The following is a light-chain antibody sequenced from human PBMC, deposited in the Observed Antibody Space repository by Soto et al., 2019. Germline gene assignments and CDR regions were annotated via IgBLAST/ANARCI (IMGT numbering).Light chain of an antibody. V-gene: IGLV2-14*01. Sequence: QSALTQPASVSGSPGQSITISCTGTSSDVGGYDYVSWYQLHPGKAPKLMVFEVNNRPSGVSYRFSGSKSGNTASLTISGLQAEDEADYFCRSYSSSTAYLFGTGTKLTVL. CDR2: EVN. J-gene: IGLJ1*01. CDR3: RSYSSSTAYL. CDR1: SSDVGGYDY.